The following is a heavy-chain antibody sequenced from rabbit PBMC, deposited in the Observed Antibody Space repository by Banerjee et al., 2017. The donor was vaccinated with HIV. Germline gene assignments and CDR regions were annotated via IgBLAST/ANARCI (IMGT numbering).Heavy chain of an antibody. D-gene: IGHD2-1*01. CDR3: ARIPYSYDDYGETFDP. Sequence: QSLEESGGGLVKPGGTLTLTCKASGIDFSNHYYMCWVRQAPGKGPEWIAFIYPDFGVRNYANSVKGRFTISSDNAQNTVFLQMTSLTASDTATYFCARIPYSYDDYGETFDPWGPGTLVTVS. J-gene: IGHJ2*01. CDR1: GIDFSNHYY. V-gene: IGHV1S43*01. CDR2: IYPDFGVR.